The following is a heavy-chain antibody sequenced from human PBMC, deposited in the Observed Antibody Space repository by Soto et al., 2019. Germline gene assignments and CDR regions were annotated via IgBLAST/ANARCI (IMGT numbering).Heavy chain of an antibody. CDR3: VRDDDYGPNALDM. V-gene: IGHV3-33*01. J-gene: IGHJ3*02. CDR1: GFTFSNYG. CDR2: RLNDGSRE. Sequence: QVQLVESGGGVVQPGRSLRLSCAASGFTFSNYGKHCVRQAPGKGLEWVSLRLNDGSREYYRDSVKGRFTISRDNSRNTLFLQMNSLRDDDTALYYCVRDDDYGPNALDMWGQGTMVSVSS. D-gene: IGHD3-10*01.